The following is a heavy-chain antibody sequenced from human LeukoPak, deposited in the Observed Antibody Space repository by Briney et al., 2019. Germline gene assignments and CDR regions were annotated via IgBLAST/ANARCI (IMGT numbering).Heavy chain of an antibody. CDR2: IYYSGST. V-gene: IGHV4-59*08. CDR1: GGSISSYY. D-gene: IGHD6-6*01. Sequence: ASETLSLTCTVSGGSISSYYWSWIRQSPGKGLEWIGYIYYSGSTNYNPSLKSRVTISVDTSKNQFSLKLSSVTAADTAVYYCARSRGYSSSLFDYWGQGTLVTVSS. J-gene: IGHJ4*02. CDR3: ARSRGYSSSLFDY.